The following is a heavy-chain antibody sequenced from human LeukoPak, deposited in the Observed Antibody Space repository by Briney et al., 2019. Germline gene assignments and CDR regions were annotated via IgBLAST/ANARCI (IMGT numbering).Heavy chain of an antibody. D-gene: IGHD6-19*01. Sequence: ASVKVSSKASGYTFTSYGISWVRQAPGQGLEWMGWISAYNGNTNYAQKLQGRVTMTTDTSTSTAYMELRSLRSDDTAVYYCARVYSSGWYGLYYFDYWGQGTLVTVSS. CDR1: GYTFTSYG. CDR3: ARVYSSGWYGLYYFDY. CDR2: ISAYNGNT. V-gene: IGHV1-18*01. J-gene: IGHJ4*02.